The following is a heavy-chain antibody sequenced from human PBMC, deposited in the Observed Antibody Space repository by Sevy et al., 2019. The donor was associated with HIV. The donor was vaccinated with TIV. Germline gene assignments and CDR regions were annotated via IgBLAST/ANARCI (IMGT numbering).Heavy chain of an antibody. J-gene: IGHJ4*02. CDR3: ARFEAYYYDSSGFYPRGYFDF. CDR2: INPSGGNT. CDR1: GYTFTHSY. D-gene: IGHD3-22*01. Sequence: ASVKVSCKASGYTFTHSYMHWVRQAPGQGLEWMGIINPSGGNTEYAQKFQGRVTMTRDTSTSTVYIELSSLRSEDTAVYFCARFEAYYYDSSGFYPRGYFDFWGQGTLVTVSS. V-gene: IGHV1-46*01.